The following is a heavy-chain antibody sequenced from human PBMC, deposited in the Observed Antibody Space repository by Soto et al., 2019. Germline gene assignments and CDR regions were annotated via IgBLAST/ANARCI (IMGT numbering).Heavy chain of an antibody. D-gene: IGHD4-17*01. CDR2: ISSLGSTI. CDR1: GLTFSDSY. V-gene: IGHV3-11*01. J-gene: IGHJ6*03. CDR3: ASLDYSDSYYYMDV. Sequence: GGSLRLSCAASGLTFSDSYMSWIRQAPGTGLQWVSYISSLGSTIYYADSVKGRFTISRDNAKNSVYLQMNNLRGEDTAVYYCASLDYSDSYYYMDVWGKGTTVTVSS.